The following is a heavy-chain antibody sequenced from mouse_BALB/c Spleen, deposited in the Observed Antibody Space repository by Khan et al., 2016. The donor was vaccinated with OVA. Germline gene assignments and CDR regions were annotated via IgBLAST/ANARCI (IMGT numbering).Heavy chain of an antibody. J-gene: IGHJ2*01. CDR1: GFTFSNFG. Sequence: EVELVESGGGLVQPGGSRKLSCAASGFTFSNFGMHWVRQAPEQGLEWVAYINSGSTTVYYAATVRGRFTISRDNPKNTLFLQMTSLRSEDTAIYYCERWDYYDYDGFDYWGQGTTLTVSS. CDR3: ERWDYYDYDGFDY. V-gene: IGHV5-17*02. CDR2: INSGSTTV. D-gene: IGHD2-4*01.